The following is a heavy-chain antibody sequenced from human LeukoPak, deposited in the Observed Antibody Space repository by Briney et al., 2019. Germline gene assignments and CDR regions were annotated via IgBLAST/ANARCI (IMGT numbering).Heavy chain of an antibody. J-gene: IGHJ4*02. CDR3: AGHYGGNSDGFDY. CDR2: IYYSGST. V-gene: IGHV4-59*01. CDR1: GGSISSYY. Sequence: SETLSLTCTVSGGSISSYYWSWIRQPPGKGLEWIGYIYYSGSTNYNPSLKSRVTISVDTSKNQFSLKLSSVTAADTAVYYCAGHYGGNSDGFDYWGQGTPVTVSS. D-gene: IGHD4-23*01.